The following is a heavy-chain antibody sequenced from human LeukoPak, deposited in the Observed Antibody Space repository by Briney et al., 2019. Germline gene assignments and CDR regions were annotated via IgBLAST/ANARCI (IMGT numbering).Heavy chain of an antibody. CDR1: GGSISSYY. J-gene: IGHJ6*03. CDR3: ARNVIGPRFLEWSPVYYYYMDV. Sequence: SETLSLTCTVSGGSISSYYWSWIRQPAGKGLEWIGRIYTSGGTNYNPSLKSRVTMSVDTSKNQFSLKLSSVTAADTAVYYCARNVIGPRFLEWSPVYYYYMDVWGKGTTVTVSS. D-gene: IGHD3-3*01. V-gene: IGHV4-4*07. CDR2: IYTSGGT.